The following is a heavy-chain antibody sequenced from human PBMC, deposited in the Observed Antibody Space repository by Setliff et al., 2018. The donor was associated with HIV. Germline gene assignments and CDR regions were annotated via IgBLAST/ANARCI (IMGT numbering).Heavy chain of an antibody. V-gene: IGHV1-18*01. CDR1: GYTFTTFG. D-gene: IGHD2-15*01. J-gene: IGHJ4*02. CDR2: ISAYNDNT. Sequence: ASVKVSCKASGYTFTTFGINWVRQAPGQGLEWMGWISAYNDNTNYAQKLQSRVTMTTDTSTSTAYMELRSLRSDDTAVYYCAKDQETKRVVVAAAILYNWGLGTLVTVSS. CDR3: AKDQETKRVVVAAAILYN.